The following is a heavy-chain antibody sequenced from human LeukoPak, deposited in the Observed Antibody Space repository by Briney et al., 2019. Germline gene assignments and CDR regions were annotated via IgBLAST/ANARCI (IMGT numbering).Heavy chain of an antibody. Sequence: SETLSLTCAVYGGSFSGCYWSWIRQPPGKGLEWIGEINHTGSTNYNPSLKSRVTISVDTSKNQFSLKVSSVTAADTAVYYCARAWELRNYFDPWGQGSLVTVSS. CDR2: INHTGST. J-gene: IGHJ5*02. CDR3: ARAWELRNYFDP. V-gene: IGHV4-34*01. D-gene: IGHD1-26*01. CDR1: GGSFSGCY.